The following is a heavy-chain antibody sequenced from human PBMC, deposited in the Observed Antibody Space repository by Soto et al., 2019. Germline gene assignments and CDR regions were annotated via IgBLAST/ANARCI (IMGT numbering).Heavy chain of an antibody. D-gene: IGHD5-18*01. Sequence: QVQLQESGPGLVKPSDTLSLTCGVSGSSISSSHWWGWIRQPPGKGLEWIGYIFSTGTTSYNPSLKSRVTMSVDTSNTQFSLRLNSVTAVDTAVYYCASKPNSLYYFDFWGQGTLVTVSS. V-gene: IGHV4-28*01. CDR1: GSSISSSHW. J-gene: IGHJ4*02. CDR2: IFSTGTT. CDR3: ASKPNSLYYFDF.